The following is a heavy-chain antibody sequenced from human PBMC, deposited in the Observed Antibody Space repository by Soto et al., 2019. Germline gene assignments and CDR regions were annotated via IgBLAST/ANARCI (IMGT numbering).Heavy chain of an antibody. J-gene: IGHJ5*02. CDR3: ARGPLVVAARERWFDP. CDR2: IYYSGNT. Sequence: PSVTLSLTCTVSGGSIGSHYWSWIRQPPGKGLEWIGYIYYSGNTYSKPSLKSRVTISVDTSKNQFSLKLSSVTAADTAVYYCARGPLVVAARERWFDPWGQGTLVTVSS. D-gene: IGHD2-15*01. V-gene: IGHV4-59*11. CDR1: GGSIGSHY.